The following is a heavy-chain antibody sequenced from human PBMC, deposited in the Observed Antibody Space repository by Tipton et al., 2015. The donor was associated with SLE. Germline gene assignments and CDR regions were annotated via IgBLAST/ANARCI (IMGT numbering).Heavy chain of an antibody. Sequence: TLSLTCTVSGGSISSTNYFWTWIRQPAGKGLEWIGRIYTSGNTNYNPSLQSRVTISVDTSKNQFSLKLSSVTAADTAVYYCARGPRVGDYYYYYYMDVWGKGTTVTVSS. D-gene: IGHD1-26*01. CDR2: IYTSGNT. CDR1: GGSISSTNYF. CDR3: ARGPRVGDYYYYYYMDV. V-gene: IGHV4-61*02. J-gene: IGHJ6*03.